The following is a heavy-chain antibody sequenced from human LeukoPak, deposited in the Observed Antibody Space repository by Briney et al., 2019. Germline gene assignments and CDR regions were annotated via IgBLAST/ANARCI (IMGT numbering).Heavy chain of an antibody. V-gene: IGHV3-48*01. CDR3: ASLNGDYDDY. Sequence: GGSLRLSCAASGFTFSSYCMHWVRQAPGKGLEWISYISTSSTTIYDADSVKGRFTISRDNAKNSLYLQMNSLRAEDTAVYYCASLNGDYDDYWGQGTLVTVSS. CDR1: GFTFSSYC. CDR2: ISTSSTTI. J-gene: IGHJ4*02. D-gene: IGHD4-17*01.